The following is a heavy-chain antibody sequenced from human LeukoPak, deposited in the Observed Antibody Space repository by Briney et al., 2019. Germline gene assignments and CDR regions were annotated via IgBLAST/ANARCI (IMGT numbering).Heavy chain of an antibody. D-gene: IGHD3-3*01. CDR2: IYYSGST. CDR3: ARGGDFWSGYSKSDAFDI. J-gene: IGHJ3*02. Sequence: SETLSLTCTVSGGSISSSSYYWGWIRQPPGKGLEWIGSIYYSGSTYYNPSLKSRVTISVDTSKNQFSLKLSSVTAADTAVYYCARGGDFWSGYSKSDAFDIWGQGTVVTVSS. CDR1: GGSISSSSYY. V-gene: IGHV4-39*07.